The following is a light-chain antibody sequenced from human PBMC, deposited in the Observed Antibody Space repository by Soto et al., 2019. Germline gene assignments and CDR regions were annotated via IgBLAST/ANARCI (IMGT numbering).Light chain of an antibody. CDR2: EVT. Sequence: QSALTQPASVSGSPGQSITISCTGTRSDIGSYNSIAWYQQHPGKAPRVMIFEVTKRPSGISNRFSGSKSGSTASLTISGLQAEDEADYYCSSYTSSSSLVVFGGGTKLTVL. J-gene: IGLJ3*02. CDR1: RSDIGSYNS. CDR3: SSYTSSSSLVV. V-gene: IGLV2-14*01.